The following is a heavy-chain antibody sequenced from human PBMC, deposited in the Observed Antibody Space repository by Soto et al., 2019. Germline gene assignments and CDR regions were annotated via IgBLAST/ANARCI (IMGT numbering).Heavy chain of an antibody. CDR1: GGSFSGYY. D-gene: IGHD2-2*01. J-gene: IGHJ4*02. Sequence: QVQLQQWGAGLLKPSETLSLTCAVYGGSFSGYYWSWIRQPPGKGLEWIGEINHSGSTNYNPSLTSRVTISVDTSKNQFCLKLSSVTAADTAVYYCARGGVVVPAPLDYWGQGTLVTVSS. CDR3: ARGGVVVPAPLDY. CDR2: INHSGST. V-gene: IGHV4-34*01.